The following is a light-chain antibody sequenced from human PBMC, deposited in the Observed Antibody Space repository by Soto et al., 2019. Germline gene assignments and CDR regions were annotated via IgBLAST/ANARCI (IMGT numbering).Light chain of an antibody. CDR1: QSITSW. CDR2: DAS. J-gene: IGKJ5*01. V-gene: IGKV1-5*01. Sequence: IEMTQSPSTLSSSVGDRVTLTCQASQSITSWLAWYQLKPGKAPKLLSYDASSLGSGVPSRVRGSGSGTEFTLTISSLQPDDFETYYCQQYKGYSITFGQGTRLEI. CDR3: QQYKGYSIT.